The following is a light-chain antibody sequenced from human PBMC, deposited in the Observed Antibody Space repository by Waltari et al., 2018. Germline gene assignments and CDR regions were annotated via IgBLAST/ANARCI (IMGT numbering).Light chain of an antibody. Sequence: QSVLTQPPSVSAAPGQKVTISCSGSSSNIGNNFVSWFQQFPGTAPKVVISDDDRRPSGIPDRFSGSKSGTSATLGITGLQTGDEADYYCATWDRSLSAVVFGGGTKVTVL. J-gene: IGLJ2*01. V-gene: IGLV1-51*01. CDR1: SSNIGNNF. CDR3: ATWDRSLSAVV. CDR2: DDD.